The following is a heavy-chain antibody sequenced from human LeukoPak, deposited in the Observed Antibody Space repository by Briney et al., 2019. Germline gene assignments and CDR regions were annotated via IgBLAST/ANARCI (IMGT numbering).Heavy chain of an antibody. CDR2: INPNIGGT. Sequence: ASVKVSCKASGYTFTGYYMHWVRQAPGQGLEWMGWINPNIGGTNYAQKFQGRVTMTRDTSISTAYMELSRLRSDDTAVYYCARDQGGWNFVRVYHYYYMDVWGKGTTVTISS. CDR1: GYTFTGYY. CDR3: ARDQGGWNFVRVYHYYYMDV. J-gene: IGHJ6*03. V-gene: IGHV1-2*02. D-gene: IGHD3-10*02.